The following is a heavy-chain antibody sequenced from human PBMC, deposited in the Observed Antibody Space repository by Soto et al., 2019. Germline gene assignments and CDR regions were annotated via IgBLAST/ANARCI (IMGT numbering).Heavy chain of an antibody. V-gene: IGHV1-69*02. CDR1: GGTFSSYT. D-gene: IGHD2-15*01. CDR2: IIPILGIA. CDR3: ARVVAATEYWFDP. J-gene: IGHJ5*02. Sequence: QVQLVQSGAEVKKPGSSVKVSCKASGGTFSSYTISWVRQAPGQGLEWMGRIIPILGIANYAQKCQGRVTITADKSTSTAYMELSSLRSEDTAVYYCARVVAATEYWFDPWGQGTLVTVSS.